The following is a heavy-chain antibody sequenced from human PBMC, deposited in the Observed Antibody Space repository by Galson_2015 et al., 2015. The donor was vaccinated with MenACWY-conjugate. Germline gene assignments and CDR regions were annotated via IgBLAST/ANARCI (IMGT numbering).Heavy chain of an antibody. Sequence: CKASGYTFTSYGITWVRQAPGQGLEWMGGIRVSNGDTKFAQSFQDRVSMIADTSTDTAYMELRNLRSDDTALYYCARYSSLYDYFDSWGQGTLVTVSS. CDR3: ARYSSLYDYFDS. J-gene: IGHJ4*02. D-gene: IGHD6-19*01. CDR2: IRVSNGDT. V-gene: IGHV1-18*01. CDR1: GYTFTSYG.